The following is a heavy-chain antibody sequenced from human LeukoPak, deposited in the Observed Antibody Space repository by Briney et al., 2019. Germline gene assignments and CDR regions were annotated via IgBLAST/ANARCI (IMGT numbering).Heavy chain of an antibody. Sequence: GGSLRLSCAASGFTFSSYGMLWVRQAPGKGLEWVAVVSTDGGSKYYADSVKGRFTISRDNSKNTLYLQMNSLRAEDTAVYYCASNNDSSGYYYFDYWGQGTLVTVSS. D-gene: IGHD3-22*01. V-gene: IGHV3-30*03. CDR2: VSTDGGSK. CDR3: ASNNDSSGYYYFDY. CDR1: GFTFSSYG. J-gene: IGHJ4*02.